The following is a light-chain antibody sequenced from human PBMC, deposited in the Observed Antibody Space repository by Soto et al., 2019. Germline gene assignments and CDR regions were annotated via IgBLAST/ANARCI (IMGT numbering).Light chain of an antibody. Sequence: DIVMTQSPLSLPVTPGEPASISCRSSQSLLHSNGYNYLDWYLQKPGQSPQLLIYLGSNRASGGPDRFSGSGSGTDFTMKISRVEAEDVGVYYCMQALQRGLTFGGGTKVEIK. CDR1: QSLLHSNGYNY. CDR3: MQALQRGLT. J-gene: IGKJ4*01. V-gene: IGKV2-28*01. CDR2: LGS.